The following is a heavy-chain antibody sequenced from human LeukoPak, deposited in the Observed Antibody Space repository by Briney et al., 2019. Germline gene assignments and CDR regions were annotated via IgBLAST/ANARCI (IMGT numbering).Heavy chain of an antibody. V-gene: IGHV4-59*12. CDR2: IYYSGST. D-gene: IGHD3-10*01. Sequence: SETLSLTSTVSGGSISSYYWSWIRQPPGKGLEWIGYIYYSGSTNYNPSLKSRVTISVDTSKNQFSLKLSSVTAADTAVYYCARKPRVSYYYGSGSRGAYYFDYWGQGTLVTVSS. CDR1: GGSISSYY. CDR3: ARKPRVSYYYGSGSRGAYYFDY. J-gene: IGHJ4*02.